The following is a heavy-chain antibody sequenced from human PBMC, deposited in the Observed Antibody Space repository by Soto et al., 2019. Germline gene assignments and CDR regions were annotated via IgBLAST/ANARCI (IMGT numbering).Heavy chain of an antibody. J-gene: IGHJ3*02. V-gene: IGHV4-59*01. Sequence: KPSETLSLTCTVSGGSISSYYWSWIRQPPGKGLEWIGYIYYSGSTNYNPSNKSRVTITVDTSKNQISKKLRYETAADTAVYYCARVWGGAFDIWGQGTMVTVSS. CDR1: GGSISSYY. CDR2: IYYSGST. D-gene: IGHD3-10*01. CDR3: ARVWGGAFDI.